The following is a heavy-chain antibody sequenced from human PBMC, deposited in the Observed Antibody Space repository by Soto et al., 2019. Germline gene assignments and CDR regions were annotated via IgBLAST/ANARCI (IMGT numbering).Heavy chain of an antibody. CDR2: ILPIFATA. CDR1: GGTFNNYE. D-gene: IGHD2-2*01. Sequence: QVQLVQSGGEVKKPGSSVKVSCKASGGTFNNYEVTWVRRAPGQGLEWMGGILPIFATANYAQKFQGRVTITADKSTSTAYMELTSLRSEDTAVYYCAGRCDSTTCLGHFDYWGQGTLVTVAS. V-gene: IGHV1-69*06. J-gene: IGHJ4*02. CDR3: AGRCDSTTCLGHFDY.